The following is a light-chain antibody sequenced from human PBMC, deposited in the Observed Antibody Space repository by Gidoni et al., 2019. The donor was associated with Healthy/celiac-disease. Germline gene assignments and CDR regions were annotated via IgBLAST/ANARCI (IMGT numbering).Light chain of an antibody. V-gene: IGKV1-5*03. CDR1: QSISSW. CDR2: KAS. J-gene: IGKJ2*04. Sequence: DIQMTQSPSTLSASVGDRVTITCRASQSISSWLAWYQQKPGKAPKLLIYKASSLESGVPSRVSGSGSGTEFTLTISSLQPDDCATYYCQQDNSYCSFXQXTKLEIK. CDR3: QQDNSYCS.